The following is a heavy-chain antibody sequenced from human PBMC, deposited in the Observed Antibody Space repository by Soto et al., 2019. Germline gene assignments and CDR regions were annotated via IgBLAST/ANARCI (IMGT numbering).Heavy chain of an antibody. J-gene: IGHJ4*02. CDR3: AKGEALLWFGESDYFDY. V-gene: IGHV1-18*01. D-gene: IGHD3-10*01. CDR2: ISAYNGNT. CDR1: GYTFTSYG. Sequence: GASVKVSCKASGYTFTSYGISWVRQAPGQGFEWMGWISAYNGNTNYAQKLQGRVTMTTDTSTSTAYMELRSLRSDDTAVYYCAKGEALLWFGESDYFDYWGQGTLVTVSS.